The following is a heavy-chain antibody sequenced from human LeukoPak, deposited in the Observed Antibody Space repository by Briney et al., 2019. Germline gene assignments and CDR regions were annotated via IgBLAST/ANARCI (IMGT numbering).Heavy chain of an antibody. J-gene: IGHJ4*02. D-gene: IGHD6-13*01. CDR3: ARLSSSWYGVLNFDY. CDR2: IYPGDSDT. CDR1: GYSFTSYW. V-gene: IGHV5-51*01. Sequence: GESLKISCKGSGYSFTSYWIGWVRQLPGKGLEWMGIIYPGDSDTRYSPSFQGQVTISADKSISTAYLQWSSLKASDTAMYYCARLSSSWYGVLNFDYWGQGTLVTVSS.